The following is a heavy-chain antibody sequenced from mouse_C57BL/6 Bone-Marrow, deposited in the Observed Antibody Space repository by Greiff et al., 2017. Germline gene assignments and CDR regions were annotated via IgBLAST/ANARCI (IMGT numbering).Heavy chain of an antibody. CDR1: GFTFSDYY. D-gene: IGHD1-1*01. J-gene: IGHJ1*03. CDR2: ISNGGGST. CDR3: ARGTYYYDSRRYFDV. V-gene: IGHV5-12*01. Sequence: EVMLVESGGGLVQPGGSLKLSCAASGFTFSDYYMYWVRQTPEKRLEWVAYISNGGGSTYYPDTVKGRFTFSRDNAKNTLYLQLSRLKSEDTAMYYCARGTYYYDSRRYFDVWGTGTTVTVSS.